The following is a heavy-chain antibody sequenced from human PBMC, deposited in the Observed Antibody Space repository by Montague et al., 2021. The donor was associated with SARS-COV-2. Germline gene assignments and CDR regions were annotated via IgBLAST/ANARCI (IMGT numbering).Heavy chain of an antibody. V-gene: IGHV4-39*01. CDR1: GGSISGSNYY. CDR2: ISYRGDP. Sequence: SETLSLTCTVSGGSISGSNYYWGWVRQPPGKGLEWIGSISYRGDPYYNPSLKSRLTISVDTSQNQFSLKLSSVTAADTAVYYCVKPLATGNYYYWGQGTLVTVSS. J-gene: IGHJ4*02. CDR3: VKPLATGNYYY. D-gene: IGHD1-1*01.